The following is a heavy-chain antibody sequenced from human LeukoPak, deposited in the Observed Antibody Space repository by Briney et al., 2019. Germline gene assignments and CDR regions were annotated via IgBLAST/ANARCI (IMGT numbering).Heavy chain of an antibody. CDR2: INHSGST. Sequence: PSETLSLTCAVYGGSFSGYYWSWIRQPPGKGLEWIGEINHSGSTNYNPSLKSRVTISVDTSKNQFSLKLSSVTAADTAVYYCARARGYSGFDYWGQGTLVTVSS. D-gene: IGHD6-13*01. J-gene: IGHJ4*02. CDR3: ARARGYSGFDY. V-gene: IGHV4-34*01. CDR1: GGSFSGYY.